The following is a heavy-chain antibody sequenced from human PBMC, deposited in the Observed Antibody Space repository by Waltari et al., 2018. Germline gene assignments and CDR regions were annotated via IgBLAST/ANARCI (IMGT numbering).Heavy chain of an antibody. CDR2: IWYDGSNK. D-gene: IGHD3-10*01. CDR3: ARDGQILWFGESLYGMDV. CDR1: GFPFSCYG. J-gene: IGHJ6*02. V-gene: IGHV3-33*01. Sequence: QVLLVESGGGVVQPGRSLRLSCAASGFPFSCYGMHWVRQAPGKGPEWVAFIWYDGSNKYYADSVKGRFTISRDNSKNTLYLQMNSLRAEDTAVYYCARDGQILWFGESLYGMDVWGQGTTVTVSS.